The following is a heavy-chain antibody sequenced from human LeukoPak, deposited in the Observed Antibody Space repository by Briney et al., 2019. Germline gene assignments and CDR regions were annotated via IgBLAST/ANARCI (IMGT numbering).Heavy chain of an antibody. V-gene: IGHV3-23*01. D-gene: IGHD3-3*01. CDR3: AKSEPEYYDFWSGYTPSSSFDY. J-gene: IGHJ4*02. CDR2: ISGSGGST. CDR1: GFTFSSYA. Sequence: PGGSLRLSCAAPGFTFSSYAMSWVRQAPGKGLEWVSAISGSGGSTYYADSVKGRFTISRDNSKNTLYLQMNSLRAEDTAVYYCAKSEPEYYDFWSGYTPSSSFDYWGQGTLVTVSS.